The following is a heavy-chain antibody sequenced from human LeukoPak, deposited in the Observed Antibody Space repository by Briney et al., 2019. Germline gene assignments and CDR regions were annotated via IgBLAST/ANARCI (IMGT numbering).Heavy chain of an antibody. CDR2: INPNSGGT. J-gene: IGHJ4*02. D-gene: IGHD1/OR15-1a*01. Sequence: ASVKVSCKASGGTFSSYAISWVRQAPGQGLEWMGWINPNSGGTNYAQKFQGRVTMTRDTSINTAYMALSRLRSDDTAVYYCARSSITGTLLFDYWGQGTLVTVSS. CDR1: GGTFSSYA. V-gene: IGHV1-2*02. CDR3: ARSSITGTLLFDY.